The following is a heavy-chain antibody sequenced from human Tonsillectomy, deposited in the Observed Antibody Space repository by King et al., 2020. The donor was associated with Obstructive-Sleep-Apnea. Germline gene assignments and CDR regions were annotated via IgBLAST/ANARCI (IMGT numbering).Heavy chain of an antibody. CDR1: GFTFSDYY. J-gene: IGHJ2*01. Sequence: VQLVESGGGLVKPGGSLRLSCAASGFTFSDYYMSWVRQAPGKGLEWVSYISSSGSTIFYADSVKGRFTISRDNAKNSLYLQMNSLRAEDTAVYYCARANFSRWLVHYRFDLWGRGTLVTVSS. D-gene: IGHD6-19*01. V-gene: IGHV3-11*01. CDR3: ARANFSRWLVHYRFDL. CDR2: ISSSGSTI.